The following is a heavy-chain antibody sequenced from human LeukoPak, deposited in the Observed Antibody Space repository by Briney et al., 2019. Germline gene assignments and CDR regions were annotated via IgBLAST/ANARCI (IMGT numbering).Heavy chain of an antibody. CDR3: ARGGKFDY. V-gene: IGHV4-34*01. D-gene: IGHD3-10*01. CDR2: INHSGST. J-gene: IGHJ4*02. CDR1: GGPFSGYY. Sequence: SETLSLTCAVYGGPFSGYYWSWIRQPPGKGLEWIGEINHSGSTNYNPSLKSRVTISVDTSKNQFSLKLSSVTAADTAVYYCARGGKFDYWGQGTLVTVSS.